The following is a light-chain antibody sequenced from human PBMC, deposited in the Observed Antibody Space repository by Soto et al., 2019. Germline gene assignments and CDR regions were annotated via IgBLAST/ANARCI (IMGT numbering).Light chain of an antibody. CDR1: QSVTSSY. CDR3: QQYGTSPWT. J-gene: IGKJ1*01. V-gene: IGKV3-20*01. CDR2: GAS. Sequence: DIVLTQSPGTLAFSPGERATLSFGASQSVTSSYLAWYQQIPGQAPRLLIFGASNRATGVPDRFSGSGSGTDFTLTINRLEPEDFAVYHCQQYGTSPWTFGQGTKVDIK.